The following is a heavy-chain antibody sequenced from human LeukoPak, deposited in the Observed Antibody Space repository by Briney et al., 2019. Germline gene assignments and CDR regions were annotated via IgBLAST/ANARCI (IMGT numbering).Heavy chain of an antibody. CDR3: ARELREHGVFDI. Sequence: GGSLRLSCAASGVTVSSNYMNWVRQAPGMGLEWVSEIYSGGSTYYAASVKGRFSISRDNSKNTVYLQMNSLRAEDTAVYYCARELREHGVFDIWGQGTMVTVSS. CDR2: IYSGGST. V-gene: IGHV3-53*01. J-gene: IGHJ3*02. CDR1: GVTVSSNY. D-gene: IGHD1-26*01.